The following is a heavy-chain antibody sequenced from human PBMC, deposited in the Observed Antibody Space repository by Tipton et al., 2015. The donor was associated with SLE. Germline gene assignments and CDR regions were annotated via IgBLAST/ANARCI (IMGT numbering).Heavy chain of an antibody. J-gene: IGHJ6*03. V-gene: IGHV4-39*07. CDR1: GASISSSSYY. D-gene: IGHD2-2*01. CDR3: VRGVTYQYYYYLDV. Sequence: TLSFTCTVSGASISSSSYYWVWFRQPPGKGLEWTGSVYYSGSTSYNPSLKSRVTISIDTSKRQFSLQLSSVTAADTAVYYCVRGVTYQYYYYLDVWGKGTTVTVSS. CDR2: VYYSGST.